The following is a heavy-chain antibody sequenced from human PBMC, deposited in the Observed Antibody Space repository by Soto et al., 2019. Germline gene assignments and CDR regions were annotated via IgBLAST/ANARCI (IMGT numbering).Heavy chain of an antibody. Sequence: QVQLVESGGGVVQPGRSLRLSCAASGFTFSSYGMHWVRQAPGKGLEWVAFIWYDGSNKYYADSVKGRFTISRDNSKNTLYLQMNSLRAEDTAVYYCARAGSSNYYGMDVWGQGTTVTVSS. V-gene: IGHV3-33*01. CDR3: ARAGSSNYYGMDV. CDR1: GFTFSSYG. D-gene: IGHD6-6*01. J-gene: IGHJ6*02. CDR2: IWYDGSNK.